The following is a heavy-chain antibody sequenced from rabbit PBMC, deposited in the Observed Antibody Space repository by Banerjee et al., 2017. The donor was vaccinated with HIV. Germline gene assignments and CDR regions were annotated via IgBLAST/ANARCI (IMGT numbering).Heavy chain of an antibody. CDR3: ARDLAGVIGWNFNL. D-gene: IGHD4-1*01. CDR1: GFSFSNDMW. CDR2: IYAGSSGST. V-gene: IGHV1S45*01. J-gene: IGHJ4*01. Sequence: QEQLVESGGGLVQPEGSLTLTCTASGFSFSNDMWICWVRQAPGKGLEWIACIYAGSSGSTYYASWAKGRFTISKTSSTTVTLQMTSLTAADTATYFCARDLAGVIGWNFNLWGQGTLVTVS.